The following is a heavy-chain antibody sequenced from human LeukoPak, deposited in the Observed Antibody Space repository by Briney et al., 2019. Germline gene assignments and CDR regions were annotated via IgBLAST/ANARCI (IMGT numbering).Heavy chain of an antibody. Sequence: GGSLRLSCVASGFTFSDYSMNWVRQAPGKGLEWLSYIGGSISYSDSVKGRFTISRDNAKNSLYLQMNSLRDEDTAVYFCARDHNWSFDNWGQGTLVTVS. J-gene: IGHJ4*02. CDR1: GFTFSDYS. CDR2: IGGSI. CDR3: ARDHNWSFDN. V-gene: IGHV3-48*02.